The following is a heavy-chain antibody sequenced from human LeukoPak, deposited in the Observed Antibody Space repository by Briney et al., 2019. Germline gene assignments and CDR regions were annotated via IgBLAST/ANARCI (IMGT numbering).Heavy chain of an antibody. CDR2: ISGSGGST. CDR3: VSITGHCTNGICSSPL. CDR1: GFTFSSYA. D-gene: IGHD2-8*01. V-gene: IGHV3-23*01. J-gene: IGHJ4*02. Sequence: PGGSLRLSCAASGFTFSSYAMSWVRQAPGKGLEWVSAISGSGGSTYYADSVKGRFTISRDNSKNMLYLEMNSLGPEDTAVYYCVSITGHCTNGICSSPLWGQGTLVTVSS.